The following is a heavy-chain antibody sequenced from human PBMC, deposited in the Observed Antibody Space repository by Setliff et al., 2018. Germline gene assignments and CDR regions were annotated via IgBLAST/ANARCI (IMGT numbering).Heavy chain of an antibody. J-gene: IGHJ5*02. V-gene: IGHV4-34*01. CDR1: GGSFSGYY. Sequence: PSETLSLTCAVYGGSFSGYYWTWIRQSPGRGLEWIGEINHSGITNYNPSLKSRLTIAVDTSKNEFSLILASVTAADTAVYYCARDPVKQLVNWFDPWGQGTLVTVSS. CDR2: INHSGIT. CDR3: ARDPVKQLVNWFDP. D-gene: IGHD3-10*01.